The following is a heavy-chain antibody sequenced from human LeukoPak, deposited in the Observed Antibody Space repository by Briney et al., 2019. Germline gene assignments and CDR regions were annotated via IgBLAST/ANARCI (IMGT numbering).Heavy chain of an antibody. CDR1: GGTFSSYA. CDR2: IIPILGIA. J-gene: IGHJ4*02. V-gene: IGHV1-69*04. Sequence: SVKVSCKASGGTFSSYAISWVRQAPGQGLEWMGRIIPILGIANYAQKFQGRVTITADKSTSTAYMELSSLRSEDTAVYYCARDGGTDYCDSSGYYSLDYWGQGTLVTVSS. D-gene: IGHD3-22*01. CDR3: ARDGGTDYCDSSGYYSLDY.